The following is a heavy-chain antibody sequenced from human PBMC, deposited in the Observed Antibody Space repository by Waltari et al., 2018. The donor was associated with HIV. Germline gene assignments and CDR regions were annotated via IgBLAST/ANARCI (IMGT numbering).Heavy chain of an antibody. CDR1: GGSISSYY. CDR2: IYYSGST. D-gene: IGHD1-26*01. Sequence: QVQLQESGPGLVKPPETLSLTCTVPGGSISSYYWSWIRQPPGKGLEWIGYIYYSGSTNYNPSLKSRVTISVDTSKNQFSLKLSSVTAADTAVYYCARAGYRSYSSWFDPWGQGTLVTVSS. J-gene: IGHJ5*02. CDR3: ARAGYRSYSSWFDP. V-gene: IGHV4-59*01.